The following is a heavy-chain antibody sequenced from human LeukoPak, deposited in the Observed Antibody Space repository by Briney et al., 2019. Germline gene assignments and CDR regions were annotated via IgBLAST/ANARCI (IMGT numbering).Heavy chain of an antibody. D-gene: IGHD3-9*01. CDR2: MYSTGNT. J-gene: IGHJ4*02. Sequence: NPSETLSLTCIVSDDSISNYYWSWIRQPAGKGLEWIGRMYSTGNTNYNPSLNSRVTMSIDTSKDLFSLKLSSVTAADTAVYYCARDSYDILTGYFDQWGQGALVTVSS. CDR1: DDSISNYY. V-gene: IGHV4-4*07. CDR3: ARDSYDILTGYFDQ.